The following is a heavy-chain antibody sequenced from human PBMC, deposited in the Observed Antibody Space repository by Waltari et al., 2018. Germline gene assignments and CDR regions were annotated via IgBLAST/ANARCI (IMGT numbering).Heavy chain of an antibody. CDR1: GGSFSGYY. CDR3: ARGRRVVVPAAIRSGKYYFDY. Sequence: QVQLQQWGAGLLKPSETLSLTCAVYGGSFSGYYWSWIRQPPGQGLEWIGEINHSGSTNANPSLKSRVTRSVDTSKNQFSLKLSSVTAADTAVYYCARGRRVVVPAAIRSGKYYFDYWGQGTLVTVSS. J-gene: IGHJ4*02. V-gene: IGHV4-34*01. D-gene: IGHD2-2*02. CDR2: INHSGST.